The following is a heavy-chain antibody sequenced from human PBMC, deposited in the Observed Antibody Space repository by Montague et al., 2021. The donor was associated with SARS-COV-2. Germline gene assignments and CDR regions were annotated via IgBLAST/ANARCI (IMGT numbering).Heavy chain of an antibody. Sequence: SETLSLTCSVSGDSISNYSWSWIRQSPGKGLEWIGYIYYSGSTNYNPSLTSRVTISVDTSKNQVPLKLTSVTAADTAVYYCSRHLRVTTVTSDMYHYALDVWGQGTTVTVSS. V-gene: IGHV4-59*08. CDR1: GDSISNYS. D-gene: IGHD4-11*01. CDR2: IYYSGST. CDR3: SRHLRVTTVTSDMYHYALDV. J-gene: IGHJ6*02.